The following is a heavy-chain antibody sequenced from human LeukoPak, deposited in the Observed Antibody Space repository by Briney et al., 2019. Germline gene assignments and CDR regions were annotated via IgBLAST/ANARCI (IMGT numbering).Heavy chain of an antibody. D-gene: IGHD3-10*01. J-gene: IGHJ5*02. V-gene: IGHV1-18*01. CDR3: ARDGGFGELFGDLNWFDP. CDR2: ISGYNSKT. CDR1: GYTFNTYG. Sequence: ASVKVSCKASGYTFNTYGVTWVRQAPGQGLEWMGWISGYNSKTNYAQKFQGRVTMTTDTSTTTAYMELRSLRSDDTTVYYCARDGGFGELFGDLNWFDPWGQGTLVTVSS.